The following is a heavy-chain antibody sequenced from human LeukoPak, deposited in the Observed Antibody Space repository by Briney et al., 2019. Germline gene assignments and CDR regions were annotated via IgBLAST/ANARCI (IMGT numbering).Heavy chain of an antibody. V-gene: IGHV3-30*04. CDR2: SSSDDSDK. D-gene: IGHD4-17*01. CDR3: AKPTVTMNSRYFDS. CDR1: GFTFSSYS. Sequence: GGSLRLTCTASGFTFSSYSMHWFRQPPRKGLGWVAVSSSDDSDKYYAESVKGRFTISRDNSKNNLYLKMNGLKTEDTAVFYCAKPTVTMNSRYFDSWGQGTLVTVSS. J-gene: IGHJ4*02.